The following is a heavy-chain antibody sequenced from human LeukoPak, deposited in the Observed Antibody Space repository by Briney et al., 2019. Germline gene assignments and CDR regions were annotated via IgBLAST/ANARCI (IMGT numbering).Heavy chain of an antibody. V-gene: IGHV4-38-2*02. CDR2: IHRSGSS. D-gene: IGHD6-13*01. J-gene: IGHJ5*02. Sequence: SETLSLTCTVSGDAINSGYYWGWIRQPPGKGLEWIGSIHRSGSSYYNPSLKSRVTIAVDTSKNQFSLELSSVTAADTAVYYCARGAAAALNWFAPWGQGTLVIVSS. CDR1: GDAINSGYY. CDR3: ARGAAAALNWFAP.